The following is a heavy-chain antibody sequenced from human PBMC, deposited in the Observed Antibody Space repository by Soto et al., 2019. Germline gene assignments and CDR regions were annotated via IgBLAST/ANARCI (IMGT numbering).Heavy chain of an antibody. V-gene: IGHV3-30*18. D-gene: IGHD6-19*01. J-gene: IGHJ6*02. CDR3: VKDGSSGWPYYYCLDV. CDR2: ISYDGSNK. Sequence: GGSLRLSCAASGFTFNSYGMHWVRQAPGKGLEWVAVISYDGSNKYYADSVKGRFTIARDNSKNTLYLQMSSLRAEDTAVYYCVKDGSSGWPYYYCLDVWGQGTSVTVSS. CDR1: GFTFNSYG.